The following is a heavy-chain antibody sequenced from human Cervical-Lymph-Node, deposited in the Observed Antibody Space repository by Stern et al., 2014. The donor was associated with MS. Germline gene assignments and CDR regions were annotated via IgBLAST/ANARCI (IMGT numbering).Heavy chain of an antibody. D-gene: IGHD5-18*01. Sequence: EVQLVESGGGLVKPGGSLRLSCAASGFTFSSYSMNWVRQAPGKGLERVSSISSSSSYIYYADSVKGRFTISRDNAKNSLYLQMNSLRAEDTAVYYCARIFTGREYNYGTDYWGQGTLVTVSS. CDR3: ARIFTGREYNYGTDY. V-gene: IGHV3-21*01. CDR2: ISSSSSYI. CDR1: GFTFSSYS. J-gene: IGHJ4*02.